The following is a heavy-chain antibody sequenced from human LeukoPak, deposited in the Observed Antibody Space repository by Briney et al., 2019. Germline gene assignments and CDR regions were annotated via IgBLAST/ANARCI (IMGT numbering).Heavy chain of an antibody. CDR2: IWCCGSIK. J-gene: IGHJ6*02. V-gene: IGHV3-33*01. Sequence: GGSLRLSCGASGFTFITYVMHWVREAPGKGLEWVAVIWCCGSIKFYDDAEKGRFTFSKDNSKSTMYLQMNSLRAEDTAVYYCARIACTGGNCKPYYYYGLDVWGQGTMVTVSS. CDR3: ARIACTGGNCKPYYYYGLDV. D-gene: IGHD2-8*02. CDR1: GFTFITYV.